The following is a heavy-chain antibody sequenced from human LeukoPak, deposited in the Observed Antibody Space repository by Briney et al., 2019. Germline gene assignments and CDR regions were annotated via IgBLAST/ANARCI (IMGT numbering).Heavy chain of an antibody. D-gene: IGHD2-15*01. Sequence: GGSLRLSCAASGFTFSSYEMNWVRQAPGKGLEWVSYISSSGSTIYYADSVKGRFTISRDNSKNTLYLQLNSLRVEDTAVYYCGREKCSGGTCYSTVDYWGQGTLVTVSS. CDR1: GFTFSSYE. J-gene: IGHJ4*02. CDR2: ISSSGSTI. CDR3: GREKCSGGTCYSTVDY. V-gene: IGHV3-48*03.